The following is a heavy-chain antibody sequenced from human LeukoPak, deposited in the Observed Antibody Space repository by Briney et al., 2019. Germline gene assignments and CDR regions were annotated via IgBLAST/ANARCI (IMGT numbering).Heavy chain of an antibody. Sequence: GGSLRLSCAASGFTFSSYGMHWVRQAPGKGLEWVAFIRYDGSNKYYADSVKGRFTISRDNSKNTLYLQMNSLRAEDTAVYYCARDEYYDFWSGYFVDYWGQGTLVTVSS. CDR1: GFTFSSYG. D-gene: IGHD3-3*01. CDR3: ARDEYYDFWSGYFVDY. CDR2: IRYDGSNK. J-gene: IGHJ4*02. V-gene: IGHV3-30*02.